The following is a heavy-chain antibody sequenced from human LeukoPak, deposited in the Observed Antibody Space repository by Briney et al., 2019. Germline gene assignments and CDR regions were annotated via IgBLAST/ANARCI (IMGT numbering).Heavy chain of an antibody. J-gene: IGHJ4*02. CDR2: ISGGGGST. CDR1: GFTFSSYA. V-gene: IGHV3-23*01. Sequence: GESLRLSCAASGFTFSSYAMSWVRQAPRKGLEWVSGISGGGGSTYYEDSVKGRFTISRDNSKKTLYLQMSSLRAAAKAVYYCAKAPYDSRGYYLRFDYWGQGTLVTVSS. CDR3: AKAPYDSRGYYLRFDY. D-gene: IGHD3-22*01.